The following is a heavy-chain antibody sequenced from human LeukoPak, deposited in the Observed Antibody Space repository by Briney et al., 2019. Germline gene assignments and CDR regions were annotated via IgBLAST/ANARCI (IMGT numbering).Heavy chain of an antibody. CDR3: ARQGIAARLYYYYYYMDV. V-gene: IGHV4-4*09. CDR2: IYTSGST. J-gene: IGHJ6*03. D-gene: IGHD6-6*01. CDR1: GGSLSSYY. Sequence: SETLSLTCTVSGGSLSSYYWSWIRQPPGKGLEGIGCIYTSGSTNYNPSLKSRVSISVDTSNNQFSLRLTSVTAADTAVYYCARQGIAARLYYYYYYMDVWGKGTTVTVSS.